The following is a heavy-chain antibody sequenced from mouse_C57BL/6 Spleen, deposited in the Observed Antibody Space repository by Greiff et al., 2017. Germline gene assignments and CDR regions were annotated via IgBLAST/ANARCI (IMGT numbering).Heavy chain of an antibody. Sequence: EVKLVESGGGLVKPGGSLKLSCAASGFTFSSYAMSWVRQTPEKRLEWVATMSDGGSYTYYPDNVKGRFTISRDNAKNNLYLQMSHLKSEDTAMYYCASPYYYGSLYYAMDYWGQGTSVTVSS. V-gene: IGHV5-4*03. D-gene: IGHD1-1*01. J-gene: IGHJ4*01. CDR3: ASPYYYGSLYYAMDY. CDR2: MSDGGSYT. CDR1: GFTFSSYA.